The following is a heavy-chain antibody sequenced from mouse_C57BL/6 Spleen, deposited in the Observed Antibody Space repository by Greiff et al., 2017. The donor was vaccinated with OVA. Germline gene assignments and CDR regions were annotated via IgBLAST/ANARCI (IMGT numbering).Heavy chain of an antibody. CDR3: VRHQIYDGYYDAMDY. CDR2: IRSKSNNYAT. CDR1: GFSFNTYA. J-gene: IGHJ4*01. Sequence: EVQGVESGGGLVQPKGSLKLSCAASGFSFNTYAMNWVRQAPGKGLEWVARIRSKSNNYATYYADSVKDRFTISRDDSESMLYLQMNNLKTEDTAMYYCVRHQIYDGYYDAMDYWGQGTSVTVSS. D-gene: IGHD2-3*01. V-gene: IGHV10-1*01.